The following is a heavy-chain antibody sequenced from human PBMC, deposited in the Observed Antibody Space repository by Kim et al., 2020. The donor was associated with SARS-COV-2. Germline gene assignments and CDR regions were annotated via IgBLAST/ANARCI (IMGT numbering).Heavy chain of an antibody. D-gene: IGHD3-10*01. J-gene: IGHJ4*02. Sequence: GGSLRLSCAASGFTFSSYAMHWVRQAPGKGLEWVAVISYDGSNKYYADSVKGRFTISRDNSKNTLYLQMNSLRAEDTAVYYCARAGLYYGSGTDFSWGQGTLVTVSS. CDR3: ARAGLYYGSGTDFS. CDR1: GFTFSSYA. CDR2: ISYDGSNK. V-gene: IGHV3-30-3*01.